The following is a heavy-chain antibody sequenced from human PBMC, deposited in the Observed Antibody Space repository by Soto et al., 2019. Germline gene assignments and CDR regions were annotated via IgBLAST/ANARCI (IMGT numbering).Heavy chain of an antibody. CDR2: ISYDGSNK. CDR1: GFTFSSYA. Sequence: QVQLVESGGGVVQPGRSLRLSCAASGFTFSSYAMHWVRQAPGKGLEWVAVISYDGSNKYYADSVKGRVTISRDNSKNTLYLQMNRLRAEDTAVYYCARDLGPIYYYDSSGYYEGFDYWGQGTLVTVSS. V-gene: IGHV3-30-3*01. J-gene: IGHJ4*02. CDR3: ARDLGPIYYYDSSGYYEGFDY. D-gene: IGHD3-22*01.